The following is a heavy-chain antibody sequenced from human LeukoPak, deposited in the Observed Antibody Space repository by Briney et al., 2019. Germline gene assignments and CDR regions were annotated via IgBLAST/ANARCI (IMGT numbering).Heavy chain of an antibody. V-gene: IGHV3-48*03. CDR3: ATCPFLGGSSVDAFDI. D-gene: IGHD2-15*01. CDR1: GFTFSSYE. CDR2: ISSSGSTI. Sequence: PGGSLRLSCAASGFTFSSYEMNWVRQAPGKGLEWVSYISSSGSTIYYADSVKGRFTISRDNAKNSLYLQMNSLRAEDTAVYYCATCPFLGGSSVDAFDIWGQGTMVTVSS. J-gene: IGHJ3*02.